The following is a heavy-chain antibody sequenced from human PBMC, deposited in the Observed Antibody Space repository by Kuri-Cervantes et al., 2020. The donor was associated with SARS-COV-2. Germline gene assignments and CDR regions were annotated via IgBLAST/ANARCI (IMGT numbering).Heavy chain of an antibody. CDR2: IKQGGSEK. V-gene: IGHV3-7*01. J-gene: IGHJ6*02. CDR1: GFTFSNYW. CDR3: ASEGREGGGMDV. Sequence: GESLKISCAASGFTFSNYWISWVRQAPGKGLEWVANIKQGGSEKHYVDSVKGRFTISRDDAKNSMYLQMNSLRAEDTAVYYCASEGREGGGMDVWGQGTTVTVSS. D-gene: IGHD3-16*01.